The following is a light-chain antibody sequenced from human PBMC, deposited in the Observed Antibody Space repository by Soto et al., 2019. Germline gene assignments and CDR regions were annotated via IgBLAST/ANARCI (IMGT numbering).Light chain of an antibody. CDR2: GAS. Sequence: DIVLTQSPGSLSLSPGGRATLSCRASKSVPRTYLAWDQQKPGQTPSLLIYGASTRATGIPDRFSGSGSGTDFTLTISSLEPEDFGVYYSQQRRNSRLNFGSGTKADIX. CDR1: KSVPRTY. V-gene: IGKV3D-20*02. CDR3: QQRRNSRLN. J-gene: IGKJ3*01.